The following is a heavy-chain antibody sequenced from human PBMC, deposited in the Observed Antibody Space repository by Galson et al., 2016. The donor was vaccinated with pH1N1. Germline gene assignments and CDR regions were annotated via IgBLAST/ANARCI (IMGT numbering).Heavy chain of an antibody. CDR2: IRFDGSKK. D-gene: IGHD4-23*01. Sequence: SLRLSCAAPGFTFNSNAMHWVRQAPGKGLEWVAFIRFDGSKKYYADSVKGRFTISRDNSRATLFLQMNSLRPEDTAVYYCVEDSDYGGQLRWGQGTLVTVSS. CDR3: VEDSDYGGQLR. V-gene: IGHV3-30*02. CDR1: GFTFNSNA. J-gene: IGHJ4*02.